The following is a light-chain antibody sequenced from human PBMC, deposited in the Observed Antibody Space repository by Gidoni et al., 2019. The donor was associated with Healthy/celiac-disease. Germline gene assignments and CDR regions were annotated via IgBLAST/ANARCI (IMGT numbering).Light chain of an antibody. V-gene: IGKV3-15*01. CDR2: GAS. Sequence: TLSVSPGERATLSCRASQSVSSNLAWYQQKPGQAPRLLIYGASTRATGIPARFSGSGSGTEFTLTISSLQSEDFAVYYCQQYNNWPPLTFGGGTKVEIK. CDR3: QQYNNWPPLT. CDR1: QSVSSN. J-gene: IGKJ4*01.